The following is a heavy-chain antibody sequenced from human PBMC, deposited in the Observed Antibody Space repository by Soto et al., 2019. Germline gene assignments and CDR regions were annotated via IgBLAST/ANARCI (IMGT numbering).Heavy chain of an antibody. CDR1: GFTFSDYD. J-gene: IGHJ4*02. Sequence: EVQLVESGGGLVQPGGSLRLSCAASGFTFSDYDMHWVRQATGKSLEWVSAIGTPGDTYYTGSVKGRFTISRENAKNSFYLQMNSLRAGDTAVYYCARARGGEWFGEQLSWGQGILVTVSS. D-gene: IGHD3-10*01. CDR3: ARARGGEWFGEQLS. V-gene: IGHV3-13*04. CDR2: IGTPGDT.